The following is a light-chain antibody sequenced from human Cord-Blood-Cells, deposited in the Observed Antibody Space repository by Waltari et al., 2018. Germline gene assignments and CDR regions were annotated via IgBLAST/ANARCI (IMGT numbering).Light chain of an antibody. J-gene: IGLJ2*01. CDR3: CAYAGSSTVV. Sequence: QSAMTQPASVSGSPAQSITISCAGTGSDVGCYNLVSWYRQHPGKAPTLIIYEGRKRPSGGSNRFTGSKSVNTASLTISGLQAEDEADYYCCAYAGSSTVVFGGGTKLTVL. V-gene: IGLV2-23*01. CDR1: GSDVGCYNL. CDR2: EGR.